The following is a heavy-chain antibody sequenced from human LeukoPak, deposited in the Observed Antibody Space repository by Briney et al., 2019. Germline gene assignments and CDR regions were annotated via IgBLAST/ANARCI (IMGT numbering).Heavy chain of an antibody. CDR1: GFTFSSYA. CDR3: ARGLEGTVTTGDY. D-gene: IGHD4-17*01. V-gene: IGHV3-23*01. J-gene: IGHJ4*02. Sequence: GGSLRLSCAASGFTFSSYAMSWVRQAPGKGLEWVSAISGSGGSTYYADSVKGRFTISRDNSKNTLYLQMNSLRAEDTAVYYCARGLEGTVTTGDYWGQGTLVTVSS. CDR2: ISGSGGST.